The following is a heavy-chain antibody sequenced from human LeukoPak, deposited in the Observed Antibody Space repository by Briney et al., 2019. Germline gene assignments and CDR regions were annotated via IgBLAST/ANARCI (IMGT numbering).Heavy chain of an antibody. CDR2: ISYDGSNK. D-gene: IGHD2-15*01. J-gene: IGHJ5*02. CDR1: GFTFSSYA. CDR3: ANTKLLRNWFDP. Sequence: PGRSLRLSCAASGFTFSSYAMHWVRQAPGKGLEWVAVISYDGSNKYYSDSVKGRFTISRDNSKNTLYLQMNSLRAEDTAVYYCANTKLLRNWFDPWGQGTLVTVSS. V-gene: IGHV3-30-3*01.